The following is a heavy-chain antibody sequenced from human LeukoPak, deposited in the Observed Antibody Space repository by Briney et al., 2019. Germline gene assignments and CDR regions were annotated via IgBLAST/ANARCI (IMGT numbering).Heavy chain of an antibody. V-gene: IGHV3-23*01. Sequence: GGSLRLSCAASGFTFSSCAMSWVRQAPGKGLEWVSAISGSGGSTYYADSVKGRFTISRDNSKNTLYLQMNSLRAEDTAVYCCAKDDQLQDYFDYWGQGTLVTVSS. CDR1: GFTFSSCA. CDR2: ISGSGGST. CDR3: AKDDQLQDYFDY. J-gene: IGHJ4*02. D-gene: IGHD2-2*01.